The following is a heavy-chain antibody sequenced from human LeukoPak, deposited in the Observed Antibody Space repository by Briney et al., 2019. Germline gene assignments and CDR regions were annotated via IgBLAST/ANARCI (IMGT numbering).Heavy chain of an antibody. CDR3: ARAHTYYDILTGYYNTGRFDY. D-gene: IGHD3-9*01. CDR1: GGSISSGDYY. J-gene: IGHJ4*02. V-gene: IGHV4-30-4*01. Sequence: SETLSLTCTVSGGSISSGDYYWSWIRQPPGKGLEWIGYIYYTGSTYYNPSLKSRVTISVDTSKNQFSLKLSSVTAADTAVYYCARAHTYYDILTGYYNTGRFDYWGQGTLVTVSS. CDR2: IYYTGST.